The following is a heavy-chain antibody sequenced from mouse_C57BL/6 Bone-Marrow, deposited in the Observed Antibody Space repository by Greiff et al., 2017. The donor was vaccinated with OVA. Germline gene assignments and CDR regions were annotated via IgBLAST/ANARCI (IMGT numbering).Heavy chain of an antibody. D-gene: IGHD2-3*01. CDR2: ISSGGDYI. J-gene: IGHJ1*03. CDR3: TREAIYDGYHWYFDV. CDR1: GFTFSSYA. V-gene: IGHV5-9-1*02. Sequence: EVQRVESGAGLVKPGGSLKLSCAASGFTFSSYAMSWVRQTPEKRLEWVAYISSGGDYIYYADTVKGRFTISRDNARNTLYLQMSSLKSEDTAMYYCTREAIYDGYHWYFDVWGTGTTVTVSS.